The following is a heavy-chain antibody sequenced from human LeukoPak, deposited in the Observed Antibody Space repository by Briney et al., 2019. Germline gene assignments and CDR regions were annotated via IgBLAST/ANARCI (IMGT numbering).Heavy chain of an antibody. D-gene: IGHD5-12*01. CDR2: INHSGST. CDR1: GGSFSGYY. J-gene: IGHJ4*02. CDR3: ARERPWLRLALDY. V-gene: IGHV4-34*01. Sequence: PSETLSLTCAVYGGSFSGYYWSWIRQPPGKGLEWIGEINHSGSTNYNPSLKSRVTISVDTSKNQFSLKLSSVTAADTAVYYCARERPWLRLALDYWDQGTLVTVSS.